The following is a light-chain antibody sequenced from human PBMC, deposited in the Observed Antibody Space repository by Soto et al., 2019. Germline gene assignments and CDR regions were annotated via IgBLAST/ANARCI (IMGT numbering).Light chain of an antibody. CDR3: ASWDASTSTCV. CDR1: SSNVGSNI. Sequence: QSVLTQPPSASGTPGQRITISCCGTSSNVGSNIVYSCQQFPRAAPTLLIYRNNHRPSGVPDRFSCAKSGTSAALAISALPSADDADYYCASWDASTSTCVFGGGTKVTVL. J-gene: IGLJ3*02. V-gene: IGLV1-47*01. CDR2: RNN.